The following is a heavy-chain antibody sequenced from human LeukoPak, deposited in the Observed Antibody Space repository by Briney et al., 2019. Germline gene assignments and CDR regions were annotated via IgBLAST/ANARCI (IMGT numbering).Heavy chain of an antibody. CDR1: GFTFSSYG. CDR2: ISYDGSNK. D-gene: IGHD1-26*01. J-gene: IGHJ4*02. CDR3: AIIVGPHLNDYFDY. V-gene: IGHV3-30*03. Sequence: PGGSLRLSCAASGFTFSSYGMHWVRQAPGKGLEWVAVISYDGSNKYYADSVKGRFTISRDNSKNTLYLQMNSLRAEDTAVYYCAIIVGPHLNDYFDYWGRGTLVSVSS.